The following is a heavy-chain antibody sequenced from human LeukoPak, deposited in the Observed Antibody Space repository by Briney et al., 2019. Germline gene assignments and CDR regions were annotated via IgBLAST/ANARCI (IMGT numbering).Heavy chain of an antibody. Sequence: GGSLRLSCAASGFTFNDYTMTWVRQAPGKGLEWVSSITGDCNYIFYADSVKGRFTISRDNAQNSLFLELNSLRGEDTAVYYCARQLNFYYFDYWGQGALVTVSS. CDR3: ARQLNFYYFDY. V-gene: IGHV3-21*01. CDR2: ITGDCNYI. D-gene: IGHD3-3*01. CDR1: GFTFNDYT. J-gene: IGHJ4*02.